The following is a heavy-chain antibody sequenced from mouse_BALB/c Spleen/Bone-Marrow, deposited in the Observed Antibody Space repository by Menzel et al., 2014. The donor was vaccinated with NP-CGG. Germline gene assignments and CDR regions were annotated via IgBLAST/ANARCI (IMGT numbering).Heavy chain of an antibody. D-gene: IGHD4-1*01. Sequence: QVQLQQSGPELVRPGVSVKISCKGSGYTFTDYAMHWVKQSHAKSLEWIGVISTYYGNTNYNQKFKGKATMTVDKSSSTAYMEPARLTSVDSAIYYCASKTLTGTSYCYFDGWCAGTSVPVSS. J-gene: IGHJ1*01. CDR3: ASKTLTGTSYCYFDG. V-gene: IGHV1-67*01. CDR1: GYTFTDYA. CDR2: ISTYYGNT.